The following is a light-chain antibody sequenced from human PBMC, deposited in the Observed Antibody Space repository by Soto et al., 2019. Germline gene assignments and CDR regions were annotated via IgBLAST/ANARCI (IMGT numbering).Light chain of an antibody. CDR2: GAS. CDR1: QSVTSSS. V-gene: IGKV3-20*01. Sequence: EIVLTQSPGTLSLSPGERATLSCRASQSVTSSSLAWYQQKPGQAPRLLIYGASSRATGIPDRFSGSGSETDFTLSISRLEPEDFAVYYCQQYSSSPLTFGGGTKVDIK. J-gene: IGKJ4*01. CDR3: QQYSSSPLT.